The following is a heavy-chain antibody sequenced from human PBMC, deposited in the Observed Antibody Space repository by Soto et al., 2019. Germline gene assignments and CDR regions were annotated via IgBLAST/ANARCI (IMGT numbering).Heavy chain of an antibody. V-gene: IGHV1-69*13. J-gene: IGHJ4*02. Sequence: WASVKVSCKASGGTFSSYAISWVRQAPGQGLEWMGGIIPIFGTANYAQKFQGRVTITADESTSTAYMELSSLRSEDTAVYYCARDLLYSSSLDYFDYWGQGTLVTVSS. D-gene: IGHD6-6*01. CDR2: IIPIFGTA. CDR3: ARDLLYSSSLDYFDY. CDR1: GGTFSSYA.